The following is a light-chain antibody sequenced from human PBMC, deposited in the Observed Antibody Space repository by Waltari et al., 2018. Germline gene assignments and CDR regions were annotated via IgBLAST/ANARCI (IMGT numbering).Light chain of an antibody. CDR1: SSNIGSYT. Sequence: QSVLTQPPSASGTPGQRVTISCSGSSSNIGSYTVNWYQQLPGTAPKLLIYSNNQRPYGVPDRCAGSKSGTSASLAISGLQSEDEADYYCAAWDDSLNGWVFGGGTKLTVL. CDR2: SNN. CDR3: AAWDDSLNGWV. J-gene: IGLJ3*02. V-gene: IGLV1-44*01.